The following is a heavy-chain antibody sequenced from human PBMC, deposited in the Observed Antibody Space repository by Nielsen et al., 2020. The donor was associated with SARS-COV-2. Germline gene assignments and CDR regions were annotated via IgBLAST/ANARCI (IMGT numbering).Heavy chain of an antibody. J-gene: IGHJ6*04. CDR1: GGSISSYY. CDR2: IYYSRST. Sequence: SETLSLTCTVSGGSISSYYWSWIRQPPGKGLEWIGYIYYSRSTNYNPSLKSRVTISVDTSKNQFSLKLSSVTAADTAVYYCARQGYYDCWSGYYNSFGVWGKGTTVTVSS. V-gene: IGHV4-59*01. CDR3: ARQGYYDCWSGYYNSFGV. D-gene: IGHD3-3*01.